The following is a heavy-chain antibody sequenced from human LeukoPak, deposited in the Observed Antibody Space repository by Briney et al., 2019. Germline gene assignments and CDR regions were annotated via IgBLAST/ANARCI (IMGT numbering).Heavy chain of an antibody. CDR1: GFIFSNYW. J-gene: IGHJ6*02. CDR2: IKRDGSEK. CDR3: AKDQGGSGSYRFYDGMDV. V-gene: IGHV3-7*01. D-gene: IGHD3-10*01. Sequence: GGSLRLSCAASGFIFSNYWMSWVRQAPGKGLEWVAKIKRDGSEKYYVDSVKGRFTISRDNAKNSLYLQMNSLRAEDTAVYYCAKDQGGSGSYRFYDGMDVWGQGTTVTVSS.